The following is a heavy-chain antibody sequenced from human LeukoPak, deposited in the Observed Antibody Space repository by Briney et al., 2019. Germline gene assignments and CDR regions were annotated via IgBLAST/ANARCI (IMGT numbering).Heavy chain of an antibody. CDR3: TREDLYYYYMDV. CDR2: IRSRTFRGTT. CDR1: GFTFGGHG. Sequence: PGRSLRLSCTASGFTFGGHGVSWVRQAPGKGLEWVGLIRSRTFRGTTENAASVEGRFTFSRDDSKSIAYLQMNSLKTEDTAVYYCTREDLYYYYMDVWGKGTTVTVSS. V-gene: IGHV3-49*04. J-gene: IGHJ6*03.